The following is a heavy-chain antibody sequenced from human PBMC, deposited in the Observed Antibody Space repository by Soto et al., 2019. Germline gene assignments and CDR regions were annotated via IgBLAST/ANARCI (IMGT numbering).Heavy chain of an antibody. CDR1: GYTCADYG. D-gene: IGHD3-16*01. CDR3: ARGPNCYDFRAGASSFHGIGV. Sequence: ASLRVSCRTAGYTCADYGVHWVRRAPGEGLGWMGASNPGNRIAKYAVGFQGRVTMTGDTSTNTFYLELSSLRSEDTAVYLFARGPNCYDFRAGASSFHGIGVWGQGTTATVSS. J-gene: IGHJ6*02. V-gene: IGHV1-46*01. CDR2: SNPGNRIA.